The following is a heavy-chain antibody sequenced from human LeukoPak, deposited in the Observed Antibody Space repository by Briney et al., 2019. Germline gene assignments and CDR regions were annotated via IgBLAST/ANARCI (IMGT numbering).Heavy chain of an antibody. CDR2: ISYDGSNK. D-gene: IGHD2-15*01. CDR3: ASTPNGVAAIYFDY. CDR1: GFTFSSYA. Sequence: GGSLRLSCATSGFTFSSYAMHWVRQAPGKGLEWVAVISYDGSNKYCADSVKGRFTISRDNSKNTLYLQMNSPRAEDTAVYYCASTPNGVAAIYFDYWGQGTLVTVSS. V-gene: IGHV3-30*04. J-gene: IGHJ4*02.